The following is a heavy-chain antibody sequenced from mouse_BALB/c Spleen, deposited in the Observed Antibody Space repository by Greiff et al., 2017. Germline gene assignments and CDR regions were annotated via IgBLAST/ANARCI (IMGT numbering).Heavy chain of an antibody. J-gene: IGHJ3*01. Sequence: EVQLQQSGPELVKPGASVKISCKASGYTFTDYNMHWVKQSHGKSLEWIGYIYPYNGGTGYNQKFKSKATLTVDNSSSTAYMELRSLTSEDSAVYYYARSTMITGTWFAYWGQGTLVTVSA. CDR1: GYTFTDYN. V-gene: IGHV1S29*02. CDR2: IYPYNGGT. D-gene: IGHD2-4*01. CDR3: ARSTMITGTWFAY.